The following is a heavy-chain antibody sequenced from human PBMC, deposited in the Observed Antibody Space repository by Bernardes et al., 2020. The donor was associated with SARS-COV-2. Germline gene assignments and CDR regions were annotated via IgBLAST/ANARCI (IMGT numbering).Heavy chain of an antibody. CDR3: AKEAAAAGKPEFDY. CDR2: INNTGRP. Sequence: GGSLRLSCAASGFTFGDYAMSWVRQTPEKGLEWVSGINNTGRPFYADYVKGRFTISRDNSTNTLFLQMSSLRSEDTAVYYCAKEAAAAGKPEFDYWGQGIQVTVSS. CDR1: GFTFGDYA. D-gene: IGHD6-13*01. J-gene: IGHJ4*02. V-gene: IGHV3-23*01.